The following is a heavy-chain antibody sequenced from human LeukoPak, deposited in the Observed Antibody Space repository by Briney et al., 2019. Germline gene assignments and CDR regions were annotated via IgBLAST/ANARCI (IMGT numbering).Heavy chain of an antibody. D-gene: IGHD6-19*01. CDR1: GYTFTSYG. CDR2: ISAYNGNT. CDR3: ALTGAVAGPGLFDY. J-gene: IGHJ4*02. Sequence: ASVKVSCKASGYTFTSYGISWVRQAPGQGLEWMGWISAYNGNTNYAQKLQGRVTMTTDTSTSTAYMELRSLRSDDTAVYYCALTGAVAGPGLFDYWGQGTLVTVSS. V-gene: IGHV1-18*01.